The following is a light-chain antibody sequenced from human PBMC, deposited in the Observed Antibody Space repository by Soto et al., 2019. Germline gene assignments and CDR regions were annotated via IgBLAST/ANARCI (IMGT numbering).Light chain of an antibody. V-gene: IGKV1-39*01. CDR1: QGISTY. J-gene: IGKJ5*01. Sequence: DIQMTHSPSSLSAAVGDRVTITGGASQGISTYLNWYQQKPGKAPKVLIYAASSLQSGVPSRFSGSGSGTDFTLTISCLQSEDFATYYCQQYYSYPFTFGQGTRLEI. CDR2: AAS. CDR3: QQYYSYPFT.